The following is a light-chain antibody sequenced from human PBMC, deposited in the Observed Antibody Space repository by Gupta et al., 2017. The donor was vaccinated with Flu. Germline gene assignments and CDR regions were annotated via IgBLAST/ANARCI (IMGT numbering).Light chain of an antibody. V-gene: IGKV2-28*01. J-gene: IGKJ2*01. CDR2: LGS. CDR1: QSLLHSNGYEY. CDR3: RQILQTPYT. Sequence: DIVLTQSSLSLPVTLGEPASISCRSSQSLLHSNGYEYLDWYLQKPGQSPQLLIYLGSNRASGVPDRFSGSGSGTYFTLTISRVEAEDVGVYYCRQILQTPYTFGQGTKLEIK.